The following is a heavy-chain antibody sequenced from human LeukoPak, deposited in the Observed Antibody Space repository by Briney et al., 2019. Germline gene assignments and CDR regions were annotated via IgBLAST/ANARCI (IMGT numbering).Heavy chain of an antibody. J-gene: IGHJ4*02. Sequence: QSGGPLRLSCAASGFTFSSYSMNWVRQAPGKGLEWVSGIGPSGGGTYYADSVKGRFTISRDDSKNTLSLQMNSLRVEDTALYYCAQDIAWGAFEHWGQGTLVTVSS. CDR2: IGPSGGGT. V-gene: IGHV3-23*01. CDR1: GFTFSSYS. D-gene: IGHD7-27*01. CDR3: AQDIAWGAFEH.